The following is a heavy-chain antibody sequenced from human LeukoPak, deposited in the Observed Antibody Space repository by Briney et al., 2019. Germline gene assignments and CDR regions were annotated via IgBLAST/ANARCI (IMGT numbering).Heavy chain of an antibody. CDR3: VKEERGHSYGDY. CDR1: GFTFSNCA. V-gene: IGHV3-23*01. Sequence: GGSLRLSCAASGFTFSNCAMSWVRQPPGKGLEWVSAVSDDGAKTWYADSVKGRFTISRDNSKNTVSLQMTNLRADDTARYYCVKEERGHSYGDYWGQGTLVTVSS. J-gene: IGHJ4*02. D-gene: IGHD5-18*01. CDR2: VSDDGAKT.